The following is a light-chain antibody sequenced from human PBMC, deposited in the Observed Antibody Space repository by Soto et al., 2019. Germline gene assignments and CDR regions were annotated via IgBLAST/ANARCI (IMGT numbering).Light chain of an antibody. CDR1: QTVSRSY. CDR3: QQYGTAPFT. CDR2: ATS. V-gene: IGKV3-20*01. J-gene: IGKJ3*01. Sequence: EIVLTQSPGTLSLSPGDRATLFCRASQTVSRSYLAWFQQRPGQAPRPLIYATSSRAPGIPDRFSGGGSGTDFTLTIFRLEPEDFAMYYCQQYGTAPFTFGPGTKVDIK.